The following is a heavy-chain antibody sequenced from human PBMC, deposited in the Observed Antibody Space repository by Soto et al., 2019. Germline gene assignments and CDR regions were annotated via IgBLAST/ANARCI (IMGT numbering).Heavy chain of an antibody. Sequence: SGGSLRLSCAASGFTFSSYAMSWVRQAPGKGLEWVSAISGSGGSTYYADSVKGRFIISRDNSKNTLYLQMNSLRAEDTAVYYCAKDRRSDYDFWSGYFWVLYYGMDVWGQGTTVTVSS. CDR1: GFTFSSYA. CDR3: AKDRRSDYDFWSGYFWVLYYGMDV. CDR2: ISGSGGST. V-gene: IGHV3-23*01. D-gene: IGHD3-3*01. J-gene: IGHJ6*02.